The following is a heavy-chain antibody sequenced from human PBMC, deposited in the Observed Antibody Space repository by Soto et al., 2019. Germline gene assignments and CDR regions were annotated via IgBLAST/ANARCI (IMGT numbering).Heavy chain of an antibody. CDR3: ARSIVTPSAMFDH. V-gene: IGHV4-30-2*01. CDR2: IYRTGHT. Sequence: QLQLLESGSRLVKPSQTLSLTCAVSGGSVNRGGYSWSWIRQTPGKGLEWLAYIYRTGHTIYNPSLSSRATLSLDEPNSQFSLHLTSVTAADTAVYYCARSIVTPSAMFDHWGQGLLVTVSS. CDR1: GGSVNRGGYS. J-gene: IGHJ5*02. D-gene: IGHD2-2*01.